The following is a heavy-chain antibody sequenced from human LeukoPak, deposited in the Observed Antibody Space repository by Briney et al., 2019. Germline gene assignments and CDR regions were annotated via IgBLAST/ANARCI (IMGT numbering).Heavy chain of an antibody. CDR2: IYYSGST. J-gene: IGHJ5*02. CDR1: GGSISSSSYY. D-gene: IGHD3-9*01. Sequence: KPSETLSLTCTVSGGSISSSSYYWGWIRQPPGKGLEWIGSIYYSGSTYYNPSLKSRVTISVDTSKNQFSLKLSSVTAADTAVYYCASLLRYFDWLSPGWNNWFDPWGQGTLVTVSS. V-gene: IGHV4-39*07. CDR3: ASLLRYFDWLSPGWNNWFDP.